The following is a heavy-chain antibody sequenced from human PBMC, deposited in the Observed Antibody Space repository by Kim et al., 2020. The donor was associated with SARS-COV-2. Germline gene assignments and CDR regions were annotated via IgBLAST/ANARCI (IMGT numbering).Heavy chain of an antibody. CDR1: GGSISSTKW. CDR2: IHYSGST. V-gene: IGHV4-4*02. J-gene: IGHJ4*02. CDR3: ARVPKYTTVWFDY. D-gene: IGHD2-2*02. Sequence: SETLSLTCAVSGGSISSTKWWSWVRQSPGKGLEWIGEIHYSGSTNYNPSLKSRVTISVDKSKNQFSLSLNSVTAADAAVYYCARVPKYTTVWFDYWGQGTLVTVSS.